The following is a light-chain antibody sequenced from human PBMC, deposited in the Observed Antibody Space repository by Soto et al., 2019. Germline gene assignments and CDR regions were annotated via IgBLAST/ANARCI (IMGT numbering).Light chain of an antibody. CDR2: WAS. CDR3: QQYYSTPYT. Sequence: DFVMTQTPDSLAVSLGERATINCKSSPSVLSSSNNKNYLAWYQQKPGQPPKLLIYWASTRDSEVPDRFSGSGSGTDFTLTISSLQAEDVAVYYCQQYYSTPYTFGQGTKLEIK. CDR1: PSVLSSSNNKNY. J-gene: IGKJ2*01. V-gene: IGKV4-1*01.